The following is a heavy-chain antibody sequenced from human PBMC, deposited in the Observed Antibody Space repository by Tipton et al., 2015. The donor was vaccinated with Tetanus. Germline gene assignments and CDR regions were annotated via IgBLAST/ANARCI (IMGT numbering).Heavy chain of an antibody. CDR3: ARHFGEMLYAPFRFDP. Sequence: QLVQSGAEVKQPGESLKISCKGSGYMFSSHWIGWVRQVPGKGLEWLGTIYPGDSYSTYSPSFEGQVTMSVDRSTATAYLQWGSLKASDTAIYYCARHFGEMLYAPFRFDPWGQGTLVTVSS. CDR2: IYPGDSYS. J-gene: IGHJ5*02. V-gene: IGHV5-51*01. CDR1: GYMFSSHW. D-gene: IGHD3-3*01.